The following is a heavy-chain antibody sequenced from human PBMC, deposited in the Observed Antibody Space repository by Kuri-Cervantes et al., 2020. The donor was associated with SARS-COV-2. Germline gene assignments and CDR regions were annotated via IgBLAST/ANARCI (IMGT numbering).Heavy chain of an antibody. CDR1: GYTFTGYY. J-gene: IGHJ6*02. V-gene: IGHV3-33*01. CDR2: IWYDGSNK. CDR3: ARVFCSSTSCYADYYYGMDV. Sequence: SCKASGYTFTGYYMHWVRQAPGKGLEWVAVIWYDGSNKYYADSVKGRFTISRDNSKNTLYLQMNSLRAEDTAAYYCARVFCSSTSCYADYYYGMDVWGQGTTVTVSS. D-gene: IGHD2-2*01.